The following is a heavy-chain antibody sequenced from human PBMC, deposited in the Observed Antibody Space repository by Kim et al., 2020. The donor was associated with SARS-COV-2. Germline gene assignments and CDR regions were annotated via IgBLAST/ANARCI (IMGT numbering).Heavy chain of an antibody. CDR3: ARVRGQLWLRGGGMDV. Sequence: GGSLRLSCAASGFTFSSYWMSWVRQAPGKGLEWVANIKQDGSEKYYVDSVKGRFTISRDNAKNSLYLQMNSLRAEDTAVYYCARVRGQLWLRGGGMDVWGQGTTVTVSS. J-gene: IGHJ6*02. D-gene: IGHD5-18*01. CDR1: GFTFSSYW. V-gene: IGHV3-7*03. CDR2: IKQDGSEK.